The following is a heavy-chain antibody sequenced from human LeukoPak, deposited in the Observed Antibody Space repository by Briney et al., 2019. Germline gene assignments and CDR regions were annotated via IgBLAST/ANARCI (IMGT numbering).Heavy chain of an antibody. CDR1: GFTFSSYW. V-gene: IGHV3-7*01. CDR3: ARVANQGQKWFGALYYFDY. Sequence: AGGSMRLSCAASGFTFSSYWMSWVRQAPGKGLEWVANIKQDGSEKYYVDSVKGRFTISRDNAKNSLYLQMNSLRAEDTAVYYCARVANQGQKWFGALYYFDYWGQGTLVTVSS. J-gene: IGHJ4*02. CDR2: IKQDGSEK. D-gene: IGHD3-10*01.